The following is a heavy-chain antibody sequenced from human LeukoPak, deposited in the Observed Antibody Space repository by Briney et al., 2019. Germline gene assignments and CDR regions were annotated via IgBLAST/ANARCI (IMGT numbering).Heavy chain of an antibody. CDR1: GGSISSYY. Sequence: PSETLSLTCTASGGSISSYYWSWIRQPPGKGLEWIGYIYYSGSTNYNPSLKSRVTISVDTSKNQFSLKLSSVTAADTAVYYCARRYCSSTSCYENWFDPWGQGTLVTVSS. CDR3: ARRYCSSTSCYENWFDP. J-gene: IGHJ5*02. D-gene: IGHD2-2*01. V-gene: IGHV4-59*01. CDR2: IYYSGST.